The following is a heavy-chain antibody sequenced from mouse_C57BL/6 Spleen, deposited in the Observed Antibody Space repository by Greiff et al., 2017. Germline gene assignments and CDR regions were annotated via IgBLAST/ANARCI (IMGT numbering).Heavy chain of an antibody. CDR3: ARPESSYAMDY. J-gene: IGHJ4*01. Sequence: EVMLVESGGDLVKPGGSLKLSCAASGFTFSSYGMSWVRQTPDKRLEWVATFSSGGSYTYYPDSVKGRFTISRDNAKNTLYLQMSSLKSDDTAMYYCARPESSYAMDYWGQGTSVTVSS. V-gene: IGHV5-6*01. CDR1: GFTFSSYG. CDR2: FSSGGSYT. D-gene: IGHD1-1*01.